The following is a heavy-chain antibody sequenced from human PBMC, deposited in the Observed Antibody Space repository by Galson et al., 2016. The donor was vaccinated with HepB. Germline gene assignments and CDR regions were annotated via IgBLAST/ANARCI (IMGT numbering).Heavy chain of an antibody. CDR1: NYTFSRYG. CDR2: ISTYSGAT. CDR3: SRLLHYSGSGSSSSST. Sequence: SVKVSCKASNYTFSRYGINWVRQAPGQGLEWLGWISTYSGATNYALKLQGRLTLTTDTSATTVYMELRSLRSDDTAVYYCSRLLHYSGSGSSSSSTWGQGTLVTVSS. J-gene: IGHJ4*02. V-gene: IGHV1-18*01. D-gene: IGHD3-10*01.